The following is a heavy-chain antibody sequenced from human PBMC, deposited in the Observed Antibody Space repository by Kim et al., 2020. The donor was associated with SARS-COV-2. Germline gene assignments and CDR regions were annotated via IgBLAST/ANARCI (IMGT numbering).Heavy chain of an antibody. CDR2: ISGSGGST. CDR1: GFTFSSYA. Sequence: GGSLRLSCAASGFTFSSYAMSWVRQAPGKGLEWVSAISGSGGSTYYADSVKGRFTISRDNSKNTLYLQMNSLRAEDTAVYYCAKAPGGPTVKVSYWYFDLWGRGTLVTVSS. D-gene: IGHD4-4*01. V-gene: IGHV3-23*01. J-gene: IGHJ2*01. CDR3: AKAPGGPTVKVSYWYFDL.